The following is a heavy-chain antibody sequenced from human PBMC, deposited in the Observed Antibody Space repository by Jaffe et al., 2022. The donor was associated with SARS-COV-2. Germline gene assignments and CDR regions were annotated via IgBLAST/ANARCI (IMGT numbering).Heavy chain of an antibody. CDR1: GGSVSSGNYY. V-gene: IGHV4-61*01. D-gene: IGHD3-9*01. J-gene: IGHJ6*03. Sequence: QVQLQESGPGLVKPSETLSLTCTVSGGSVSSGNYYWSWIRQPPGKGLEWIGYIYYSGSTKYNPSLRSRVTISVDTSKNKFSLVLSSVTAADTAIYYCARERGGNYDFLTGGYYSYMDVWGKGTTVTVTS. CDR2: IYYSGST. CDR3: ARERGGNYDFLTGGYYSYMDV.